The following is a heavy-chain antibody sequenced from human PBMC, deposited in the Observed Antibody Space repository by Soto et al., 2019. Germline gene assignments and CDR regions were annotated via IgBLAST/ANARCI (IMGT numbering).Heavy chain of an antibody. CDR1: GFTFSSYS. CDR2: ISSSSSYI. V-gene: IGHV3-21*01. Sequence: GGSLRLSCAASGFTFSSYSMNWVRQAPGKGLEWVSSISSSSSYIYYADSVKGRFTISRDNAKNSLYLQMNSLRAEDTAVYYCARVSGVVIMAARRYGMDVWGQGTTVTVSS. D-gene: IGHD3-3*01. J-gene: IGHJ6*02. CDR3: ARVSGVVIMAARRYGMDV.